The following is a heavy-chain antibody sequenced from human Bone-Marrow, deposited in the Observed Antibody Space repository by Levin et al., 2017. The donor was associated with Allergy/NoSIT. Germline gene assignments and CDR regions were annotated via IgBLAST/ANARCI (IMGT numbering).Heavy chain of an antibody. CDR2: INPSGGR. V-gene: IGHV1-46*02. J-gene: IGHJ3*01. CDR1: GYTFNIYS. D-gene: IGHD2-21*02. Sequence: GESLKISCKSSGYTFNIYSIHWVRQAPGQGLQWMGIINPSGGRNYARRFQGRVSMTTDTSTSTVYLDLKSLRSEDTAVYFCARVLVTSSVDAFDVWGQGTLVTVSS. CDR3: ARVLVTSSVDAFDV.